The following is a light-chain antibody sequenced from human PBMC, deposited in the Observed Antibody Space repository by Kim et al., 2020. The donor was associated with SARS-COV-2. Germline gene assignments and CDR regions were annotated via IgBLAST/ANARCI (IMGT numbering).Light chain of an antibody. CDR2: EAS. CDR1: QAISNY. Sequence: ASVGDTVTITCRASQAISNYLAWFQQKPGQAPKSLIFEASRLHSVVSSHFSGSGSGTDFTLTIRALQAEDFATYYCQQYYSYPLTFGGGTKVDIK. J-gene: IGKJ4*01. V-gene: IGKV1-16*02. CDR3: QQYYSYPLT.